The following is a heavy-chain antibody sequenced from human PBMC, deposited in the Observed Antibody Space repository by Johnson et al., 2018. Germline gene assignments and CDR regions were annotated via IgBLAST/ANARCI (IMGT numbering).Heavy chain of an antibody. CDR2: VTIFGSTT. Sequence: QVQLVESGGGLVKPGGSLRLSCAASGFIFSDYYMNWIRQAPGKGLAWVSCVTIFGSTTFSADSVQGRFTISRDDANNSSNLQMNSLRADETAVYYCARGAYSSTWGYFYDHMDGWGKGTTVTVAS. CDR1: GFIFSDYY. CDR3: ARGAYSSTWGYFYDHMDG. J-gene: IGHJ6*03. V-gene: IGHV3-11*04. D-gene: IGHD6-13*01.